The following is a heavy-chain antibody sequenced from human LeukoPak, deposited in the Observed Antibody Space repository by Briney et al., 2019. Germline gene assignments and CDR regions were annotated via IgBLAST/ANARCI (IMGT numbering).Heavy chain of an antibody. Sequence: PSETLSLTCTVSGGSISSGDYYWSWIRQPPGKGLEWIGNIYYSGSTYYNPSLKSQITISVDTSKNQFSLKLSSVTAADMAVYYCARGEEGYCSSTSCGRYGMDVWGQGTTVTVSS. J-gene: IGHJ6*02. D-gene: IGHD2-2*01. CDR2: IYYSGST. V-gene: IGHV4-30-4*01. CDR1: GGSISSGDYY. CDR3: ARGEEGYCSSTSCGRYGMDV.